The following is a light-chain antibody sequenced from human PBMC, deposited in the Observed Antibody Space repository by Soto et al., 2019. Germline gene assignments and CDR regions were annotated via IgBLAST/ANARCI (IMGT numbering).Light chain of an antibody. V-gene: IGKV1-5*03. CDR2: KAS. CDR3: QQYHNYSGT. CDR1: QTIDSW. Sequence: DIQMTQSPSTLSASVGDRVTITCRASQTIDSWLAWYQQRPGKPPNLLIYKASTLASGVPSRFSGSGSGTEFTLTINSLQPDDFATYYCQQYHNYSGTFSQGTKVDIK. J-gene: IGKJ1*01.